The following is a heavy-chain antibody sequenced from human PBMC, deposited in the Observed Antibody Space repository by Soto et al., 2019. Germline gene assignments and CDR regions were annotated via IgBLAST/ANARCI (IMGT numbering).Heavy chain of an antibody. CDR3: ATRDKARVTAYYYYDGMDV. Sequence: QVQLVQSGAEVKKPGSSVKVSCKAYGGTFSSYAISWVRQAPGQGLEWMGGIIPIFGTANYAQKFQGRVTITADESTSTAYMELSSLRSEDTAVYYWATRDKARVTAYYYYDGMDVWGQGTTVTVSS. CDR1: GGTFSSYA. D-gene: IGHD5-18*01. CDR2: IIPIFGTA. J-gene: IGHJ6*02. V-gene: IGHV1-69*01.